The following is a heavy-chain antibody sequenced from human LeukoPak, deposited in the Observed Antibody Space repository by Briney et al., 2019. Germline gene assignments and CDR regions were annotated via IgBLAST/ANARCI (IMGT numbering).Heavy chain of an antibody. D-gene: IGHD2-2*01. CDR3: ARWRGSTSERSDY. Sequence: GGSLRLSCTASGFTFSDYWMTWVRQAPGKGLEWVANIKQDGSAKYYVDCVKGRFTISRDNAKNSLYLQMDSLRVEDTATYYCARWRGSTSERSDYWGQGTLVTVSS. CDR2: IKQDGSAK. CDR1: GFTFSDYW. V-gene: IGHV3-7*01. J-gene: IGHJ4*02.